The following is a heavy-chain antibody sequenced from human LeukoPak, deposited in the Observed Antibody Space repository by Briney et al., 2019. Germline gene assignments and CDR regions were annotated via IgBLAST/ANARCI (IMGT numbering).Heavy chain of an antibody. CDR3: ARRNNYCGDY. CDR2: IGTRGGST. Sequence: GGSLRLSCAASGVTLSDAWMSWVRQAPGKGLEWVSVIGTRGGSTIYADSVKGRFTISRDDSKNTLYLQLNSLRAEDTAVYYCARRNNYCGDYWGQGTLVTVSS. J-gene: IGHJ4*02. V-gene: IGHV3-23*01. D-gene: IGHD4-11*01. CDR1: GVTLSDAW.